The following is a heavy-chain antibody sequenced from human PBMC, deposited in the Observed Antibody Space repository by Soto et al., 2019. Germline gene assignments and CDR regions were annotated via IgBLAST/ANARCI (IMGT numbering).Heavy chain of an antibody. CDR2: ISGSSSDT. J-gene: IGHJ4*02. CDR3: SRGPRHLDY. V-gene: IGHV3-11*05. Sequence: GGSLRLSCAASGFTFSDHYMSWIRQAPGKGLESISYISGSSSDTNYADSVKGRFTISRDNAQNSLYLQMNSLRAEDTAVYYCSRGPRHLDYWGQGTLVTVSS. CDR1: GFTFSDHY.